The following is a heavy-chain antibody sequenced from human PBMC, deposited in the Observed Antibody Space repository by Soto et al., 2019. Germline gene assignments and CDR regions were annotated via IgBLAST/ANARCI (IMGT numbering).Heavy chain of an antibody. J-gene: IGHJ5*02. CDR1: GYAFTYYH. D-gene: IGHD4-4*01. CDR2: INPGDGRT. Sequence: QVQLVQSGAEVRKPGASVKLSCKASGYAFTYYHMHWVRQAPGQGLEWLGVINPGDGRTRYTEKLQDRVTMTRDTSQSTVFMEMSSLRSADTAVYFCARGSEYSFGYNGFDPWGPGTLVTVSS. CDR3: ARGSEYSFGYNGFDP. V-gene: IGHV1-46*01.